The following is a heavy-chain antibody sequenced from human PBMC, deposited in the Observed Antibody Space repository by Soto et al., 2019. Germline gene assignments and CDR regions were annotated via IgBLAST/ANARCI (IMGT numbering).Heavy chain of an antibody. CDR1: GFTFTSPA. Sequence: SVEVSCKASGFTFTSPAVQWVRQARGQRLEWIGWIVVGSGNTNYAQKFQERVTITRDMSTSTAYMELNNLKSEDTAVYYCAAFLMCGGDCPFHRYFDCWGQ. D-gene: IGHD2-21*02. CDR2: IVVGSGNT. V-gene: IGHV1-58*01. J-gene: IGHJ4*02. CDR3: AAFLMCGGDCPFHRYFDC.